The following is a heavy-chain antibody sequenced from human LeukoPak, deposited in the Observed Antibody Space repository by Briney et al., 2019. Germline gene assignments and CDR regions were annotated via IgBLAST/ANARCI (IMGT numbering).Heavy chain of an antibody. CDR3: ARDERSAAAGSAYYLDS. Sequence: ASVKVSCKASGYSFTNCGISWVRQAPGQGLEWMGWISGFNGNASFAPKLQDRVTSTTDASTSTAYMELRSLRSDDTAVYYCARDERSAAAGSAYYLDSWGQGTLVTVSS. CDR1: GYSFTNCG. CDR2: ISGFNGNA. V-gene: IGHV1-18*01. D-gene: IGHD6-13*01. J-gene: IGHJ4*02.